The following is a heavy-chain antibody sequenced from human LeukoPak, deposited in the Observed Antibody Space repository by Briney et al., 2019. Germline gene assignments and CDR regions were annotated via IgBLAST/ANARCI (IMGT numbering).Heavy chain of an antibody. V-gene: IGHV3-23*01. CDR3: ANIAPRKVYYYYMDV. CDR1: GFTFSSYW. CDR2: ISGSGGST. J-gene: IGHJ6*03. Sequence: GGSLRLSCAASGFTFSSYWMSWVRQAPGKGLEWVSAISGSGGSTYYADSVKGRFTISRDNSKNTLYLQMDSLRAEDTAVYYCANIAPRKVYYYYMDVWGKGTTVTVSS. D-gene: IGHD6-6*01.